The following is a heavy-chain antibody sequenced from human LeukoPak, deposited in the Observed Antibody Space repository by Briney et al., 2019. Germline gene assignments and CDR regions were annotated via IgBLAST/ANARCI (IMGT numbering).Heavy chain of an antibody. J-gene: IGHJ3*02. CDR1: GFILSNAW. D-gene: IGHD1-26*01. V-gene: IGHV3-15*01. Sequence: GGSLSLSCAASGFILSNAWMTWVRQAPGKGLEWVGRIKSKDQGATTDFAAPVKGRFILSRDDSLNTVYLQMNSLKSEDTAVYYCTTWGEKYSAHWDDAFDIWGQGTMVTVSS. CDR3: TTWGEKYSAHWDDAFDI. CDR2: IKSKDQGATT.